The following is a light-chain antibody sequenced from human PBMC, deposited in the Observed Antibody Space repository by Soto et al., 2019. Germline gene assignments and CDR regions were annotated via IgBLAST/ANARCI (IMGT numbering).Light chain of an antibody. Sequence: IVMTQSPDSLAVSLGERATINCKSSQSVLYSSNNKNYLAWYQQKPGQPPKLLIYWASTRESGVPDRFSGSGSGTDFTLTINSLQPEDFATYYCQQLNSYPRTFGPGTKVDIK. J-gene: IGKJ3*01. V-gene: IGKV4-1*01. CDR1: QSVLYSSNNKNY. CDR3: QQLNSYPRT. CDR2: WAS.